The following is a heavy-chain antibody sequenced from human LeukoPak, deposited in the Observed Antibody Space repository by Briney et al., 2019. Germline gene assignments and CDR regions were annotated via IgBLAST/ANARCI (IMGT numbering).Heavy chain of an antibody. CDR3: ARGVSHDTTPFLDSFDV. V-gene: IGHV3-66*01. CDR2: IYASGKT. D-gene: IGHD2/OR15-2a*01. J-gene: IGHJ3*01. CDR1: GFSVDVNY. Sequence: TGGSLRLSCEASGFSVDVNYMTWVRPAPGKGLEWVSLIYASGKTLYADSVKDRFTISRDNAKNTVYLRMNSLRAGDTAVYYCARGVSHDTTPFLDSFDVWGQGTMVTVSS.